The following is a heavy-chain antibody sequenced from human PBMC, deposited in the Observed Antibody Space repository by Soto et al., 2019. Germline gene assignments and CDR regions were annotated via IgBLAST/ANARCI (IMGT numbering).Heavy chain of an antibody. CDR3: ARYGGDYGDYVLDY. CDR2: ISFDGINK. J-gene: IGHJ4*02. Sequence: VQLVESGGGVVPPGKSLRLSCAASGFTFSNYGMNWVRQAPGKGLEWVADISFDGINKYYADSVKGRFTIARDSSKNTLYLQMNSLSAEDTAMYYCARYGGDYGDYVLDYWGQGTRVTVSS. V-gene: IGHV3-33*01. D-gene: IGHD4-17*01. CDR1: GFTFSNYG.